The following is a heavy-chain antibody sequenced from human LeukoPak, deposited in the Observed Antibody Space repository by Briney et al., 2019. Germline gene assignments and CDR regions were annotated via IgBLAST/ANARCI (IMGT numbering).Heavy chain of an antibody. D-gene: IGHD3-16*02. V-gene: IGHV4-59*01. CDR3: ARGGGYHIDY. J-gene: IGHJ4*02. CDR2: IYYSGRT. Sequence: SETLSLTCTVSGGAISSYYWSWIRQPPGKGLEWVGYIYYSGRTNYNPSLKSRVTISVDTSKNQFSLKLSSVTAADTAVYYCARGGGYHIDYWGQGTLVTVSS. CDR1: GGAISSYY.